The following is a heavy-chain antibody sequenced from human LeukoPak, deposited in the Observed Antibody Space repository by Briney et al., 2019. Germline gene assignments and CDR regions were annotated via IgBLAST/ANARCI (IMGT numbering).Heavy chain of an antibody. V-gene: IGHV3-23*01. CDR3: AKGFSRVPRTYCFDY. CDR1: GFTFSIYD. D-gene: IGHD3-3*01. J-gene: IGHJ4*02. CDR2: ISDSDGGT. Sequence: GGSLRLSCAASGFTFSIYDMSWVRQAPGKGLEWVSTISDSDGGTFYADSMKGRFTISRDNSKNTLYLQMNSLRAEDTAVYYCAKGFSRVPRTYCFDYWGQGTLVTVSS.